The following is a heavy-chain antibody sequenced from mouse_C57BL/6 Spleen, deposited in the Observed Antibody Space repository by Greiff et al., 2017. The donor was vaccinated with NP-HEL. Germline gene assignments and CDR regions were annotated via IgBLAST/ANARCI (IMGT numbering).Heavy chain of an antibody. CDR1: GFTFSDAW. CDR3: TREGYYGSSPYYYAMDY. CDR2: IRNKANNHAT. D-gene: IGHD1-1*01. Sequence: DVKLQESGGGLVQPGGSMKLSCAASGFTFSDAWMDWVRQSPEKGLEWVAEIRNKANNHATYYAESVKGRFTISRDDSKSSVYLQMNSLRAEDTGIYYCTREGYYGSSPYYYAMDYWGQGTSVTVSS. V-gene: IGHV6-6*01. J-gene: IGHJ4*01.